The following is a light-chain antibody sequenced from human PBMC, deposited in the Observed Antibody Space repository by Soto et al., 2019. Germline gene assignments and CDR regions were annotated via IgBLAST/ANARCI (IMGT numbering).Light chain of an antibody. V-gene: IGKV1-39*01. CDR2: AAS. J-gene: IGKJ2*02. CDR3: QQSYSTPRT. Sequence: DIQMTQSPSSLSASVGHRVTITCRASQSISTYLNWYQQKVGKAPKLLIYAASSLQRGVPSRFSGNGSGTDFTLTISSRQAEDFATCYCQQSYSTPRTFGQGTKLEIK. CDR1: QSISTY.